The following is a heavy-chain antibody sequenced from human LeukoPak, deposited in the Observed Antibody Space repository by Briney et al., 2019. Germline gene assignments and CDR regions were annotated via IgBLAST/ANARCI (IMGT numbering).Heavy chain of an antibody. D-gene: IGHD3-16*02. V-gene: IGHV1-8*01. Sequence: ASVKVSCKASGYTFTSYDINWVRQATGQGLEWMGWMNPNSGNTGSAQRFQGRVTTTRDTSISTAYMELGSLTSEDTAVYYCARGPLVRLPSSFDPWGQGTLVTVSS. CDR3: ARGPLVRLPSSFDP. J-gene: IGHJ5*02. CDR2: MNPNSGNT. CDR1: GYTFTSYD.